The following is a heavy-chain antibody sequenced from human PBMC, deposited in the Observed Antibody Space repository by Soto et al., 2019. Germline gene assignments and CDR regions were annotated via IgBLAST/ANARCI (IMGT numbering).Heavy chain of an antibody. D-gene: IGHD2-8*01. CDR3: ARGGGYCTNGVCYEIDY. V-gene: IGHV1-69*13. CDR2: IIPIFGTA. CDR1: GGTFSSYA. Sequence: ASVKVSCKASGGTFSSYAISWVRQAPGQGLEWMGGIIPIFGTANYAQKFQGRVTITADESTSTAYMELSSLRSEDTAVYYCARGGGYCTNGVCYEIDYWGQGTLVTVSS. J-gene: IGHJ4*02.